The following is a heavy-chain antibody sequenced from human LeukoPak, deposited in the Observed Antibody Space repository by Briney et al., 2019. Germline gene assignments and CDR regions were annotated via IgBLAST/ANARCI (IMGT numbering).Heavy chain of an antibody. CDR1: GGSISSSPYY. Sequence: PSETLSLTCIVFGGSISSSPYYWGWIRQPPGKGLEWIGNIYYSGSTYYNPSLKTRVTISVDTSKNQFSLKLTSVTAADTAVYYCARHSSVDATWPRPLAFWGQGSLVTVSS. V-gene: IGHV4-39*01. J-gene: IGHJ4*02. D-gene: IGHD2-8*01. CDR3: ARHSSVDATWPRPLAF. CDR2: IYYSGST.